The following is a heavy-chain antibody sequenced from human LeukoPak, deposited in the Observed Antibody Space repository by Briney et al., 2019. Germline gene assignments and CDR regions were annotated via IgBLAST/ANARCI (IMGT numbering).Heavy chain of an antibody. V-gene: IGHV3-23*01. CDR1: GFTFYSYG. Sequence: PGGSLRLSCAASGFTFYSYGMSWVREAPGKGVEGVSAISGSGDSTYYADSVKGRFTISRDNYKNTLYLQINSLRAEDTAVYYCAKGGVYSSSWPAEYFQHWGQGTLVTVSS. CDR2: ISGSGDST. CDR3: AKGGVYSSSWPAEYFQH. J-gene: IGHJ1*01. D-gene: IGHD6-13*01.